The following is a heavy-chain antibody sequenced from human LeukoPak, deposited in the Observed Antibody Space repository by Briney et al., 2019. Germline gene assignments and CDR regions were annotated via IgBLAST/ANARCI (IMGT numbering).Heavy chain of an antibody. V-gene: IGHV4-59*08. CDR3: ARHYYYDGSALIDY. CDR1: GGSIRGYY. Sequence: SETLSLTCTVSGGSIRGYYWSWIRQPPGKGLEWIGYIYYSGGTNYDPSLKSRVTISVDTSKNRFSLKLSSVTAADTAVYYCARHYYYDGSALIDYWGQGTLVTVSS. J-gene: IGHJ4*02. CDR2: IYYSGGT. D-gene: IGHD3-22*01.